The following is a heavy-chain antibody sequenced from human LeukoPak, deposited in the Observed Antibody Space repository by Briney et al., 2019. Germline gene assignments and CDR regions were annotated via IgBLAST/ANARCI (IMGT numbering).Heavy chain of an antibody. D-gene: IGHD3-10*01. CDR2: IYYSGST. CDR3: ARDRLSYGSGSWDY. Sequence: SETLSLTCTVSGGSISSYYWSWIRQPPGKGLEWIGYIYYSGSTNYNPSLKSRVTISVDTSKNQFSLKLSSVTAADTAVYYCARDRLSYGSGSWDYWGQGTLVTVSS. J-gene: IGHJ4*02. V-gene: IGHV4-59*01. CDR1: GGSISSYY.